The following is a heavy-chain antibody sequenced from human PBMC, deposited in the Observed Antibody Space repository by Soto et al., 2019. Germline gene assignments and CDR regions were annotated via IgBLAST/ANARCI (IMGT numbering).Heavy chain of an antibody. Sequence: PSETLSLTCTVSGGSISSYYWSWIRQPPGKGLEWIGYIYYSGSTNYNPSLNSRVTISVDTSKNHFSLKLSSVTSADTAVYYCARSEATGLDYWGQGTLVTVSS. CDR2: IYYSGST. V-gene: IGHV4-59*08. J-gene: IGHJ4*02. CDR1: GGSISSYY. CDR3: ARSEATGLDY. D-gene: IGHD1-26*01.